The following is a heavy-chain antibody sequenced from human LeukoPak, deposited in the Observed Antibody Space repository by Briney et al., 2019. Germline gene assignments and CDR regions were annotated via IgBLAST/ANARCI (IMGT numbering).Heavy chain of an antibody. CDR2: INHSGST. CDR1: GGSFSDYY. D-gene: IGHD3-10*01. CDR3: ARDSGTTGEVKFDP. Sequence: SETLSLTCAVYGGSFSDYYWSWIRQPPGKGLEWIGEINHSGSTDYNPSLKSRVTMSVDTSKNQFSLKVTSVTAADTAVYYCARDSGTTGEVKFDPWGQGTLVTVSS. V-gene: IGHV4-34*01. J-gene: IGHJ5*02.